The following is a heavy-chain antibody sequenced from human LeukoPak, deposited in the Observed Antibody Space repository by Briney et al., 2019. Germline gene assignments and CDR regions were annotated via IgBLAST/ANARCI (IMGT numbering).Heavy chain of an antibody. J-gene: IGHJ4*02. CDR2: INPNSGGT. V-gene: IGHV1-2*02. CDR3: ARSYDSSGYYYGNYFDY. D-gene: IGHD3-22*01. CDR1: GYTFTGYY. Sequence: ASVKVSCKASGYTFTGYYMHWVRQTPGQGLEWMGWINPNSGGTNYAQKFQGRVTMTRDTSISTAYMDLSRLRSDDTAVYYCARSYDSSGYYYGNYFDYWGQGTLVTVSS.